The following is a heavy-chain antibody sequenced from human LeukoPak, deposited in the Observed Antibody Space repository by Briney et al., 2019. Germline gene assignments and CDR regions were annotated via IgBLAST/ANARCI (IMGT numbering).Heavy chain of an antibody. Sequence: GESLKISCQGSGYSFTSYWIGWVRQLPGKGLEWMGIIYPGDSDTRYSPSFQGQVTISADKSISTAYLQWSSLKASDTAMYYCARQQWLVLDAFDIWGQGTMVTVSS. V-gene: IGHV5-51*01. CDR3: ARQQWLVLDAFDI. CDR1: GYSFTSYW. D-gene: IGHD6-19*01. CDR2: IYPGDSDT. J-gene: IGHJ3*02.